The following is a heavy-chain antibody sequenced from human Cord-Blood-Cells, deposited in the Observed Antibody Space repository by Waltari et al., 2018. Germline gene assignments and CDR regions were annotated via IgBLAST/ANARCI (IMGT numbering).Heavy chain of an antibody. V-gene: IGHV3-33*01. CDR2: IWYDGSNK. D-gene: IGHD3-10*01. Sequence: QVQLVESGGGVVQPGRSLRLSCAACGFTFSSYGMHWVCQAPGKGLDWVTVIWYDGSNKYYADSVKSRFTISRDNSKNTLYMQMNSLRAEDTAVYYCARDRGVQGVIDYWGQGTLVTVSS. CDR1: GFTFSSYG. CDR3: ARDRGVQGVIDY. J-gene: IGHJ4*02.